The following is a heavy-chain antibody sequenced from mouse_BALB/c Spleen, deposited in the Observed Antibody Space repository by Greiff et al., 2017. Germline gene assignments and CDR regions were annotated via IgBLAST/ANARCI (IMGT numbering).Heavy chain of an antibody. CDR3: ARSTMITSRFDY. J-gene: IGHJ2*01. V-gene: IGHV3-6*02. CDR2: ISYDGSN. D-gene: IGHD2-4*01. Sequence: EVQLQQSGPGLVKPSQSLSLTCSVTGYSITSGYYWNWIRQFPGNKLEWMGYISYDGSNNYNPSLKNRISITRDTSKNQFFLKLNSVTTEDTATYYCARSTMITSRFDYWGQGTTLTVSS. CDR1: GYSITSGYY.